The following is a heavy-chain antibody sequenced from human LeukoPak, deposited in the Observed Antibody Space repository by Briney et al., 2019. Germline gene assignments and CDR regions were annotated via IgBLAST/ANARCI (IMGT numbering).Heavy chain of an antibody. CDR1: GGSISSSSYY. CDR3: ARGPTRIYDYVWGSYRYRDGYYFDY. CDR2: IYYSGST. J-gene: IGHJ4*02. D-gene: IGHD3-16*02. V-gene: IGHV4-39*07. Sequence: SETLSLTCTVSGGSISSSSYYWGWIRQPPGTGLEWIGNIYYSGSTNYNPSLKSRVTISVDTSKNQFSLKLSSVTAADTAVYYCARGPTRIYDYVWGSYRYRDGYYFDYWGQGTLVTVSS.